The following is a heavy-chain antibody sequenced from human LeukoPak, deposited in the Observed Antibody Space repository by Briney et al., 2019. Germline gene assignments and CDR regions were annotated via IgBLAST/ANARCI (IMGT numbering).Heavy chain of an antibody. D-gene: IGHD3/OR15-3a*01. CDR2: IYHSGST. CDR3: ARDILGPSGY. CDR1: GGSISSGGYY. Sequence: SETLSLTCTVSGGSISSGGYYWSWIRQPPGKGLEWIGYIYHSGSTYYNPSLKSRVTISVDRSKNQFSLKLSSVTAADTAVYYCARDILGPSGYWGQGTLVIVSS. J-gene: IGHJ4*02. V-gene: IGHV4-30-2*01.